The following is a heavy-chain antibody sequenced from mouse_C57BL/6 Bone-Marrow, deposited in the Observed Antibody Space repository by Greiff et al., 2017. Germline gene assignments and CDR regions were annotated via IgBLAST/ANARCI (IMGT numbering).Heavy chain of an antibody. D-gene: IGHD2-10*02. V-gene: IGHV3-6*01. J-gene: IGHJ1*03. Sequence: EVKLQESGPGLVKPSQSLSLTCSVTGYSITSGYYWNWIRQFPGNKLEWMGYISYDGSNNYNPSLKNRISITRDTSKNQFFLKLNSVTTEDTATYYCARGRYGTFTPDWYFDVWGTGTTVTVSS. CDR3: ARGRYGTFTPDWYFDV. CDR1: GYSITSGYY. CDR2: ISYDGSN.